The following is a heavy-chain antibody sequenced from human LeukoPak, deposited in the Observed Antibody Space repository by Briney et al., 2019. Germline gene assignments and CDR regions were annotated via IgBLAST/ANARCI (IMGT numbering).Heavy chain of an antibody. CDR1: GYTFTSYG. CDR3: ARDAYDFWSVAHMDV. Sequence: ASVKVSCEASGYTFTSYGISWVRQAPGQGLEWMGWISAYNGNTNYAQKLQGRVTMTTDTSTSTAYMELRSLRSDDTAVYYCARDAYDFWSVAHMDVWGKGTTVTVSS. CDR2: ISAYNGNT. J-gene: IGHJ6*03. D-gene: IGHD3-3*01. V-gene: IGHV1-18*01.